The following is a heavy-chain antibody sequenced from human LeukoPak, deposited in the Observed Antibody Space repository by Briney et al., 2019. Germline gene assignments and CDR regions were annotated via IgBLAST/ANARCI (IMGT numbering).Heavy chain of an antibody. V-gene: IGHV3-48*03. CDR1: GFTFSSYE. Sequence: GGSLRLSCAASGFTFSSYEMNWVRQAPGKGLEGVSYISSSGSTIYYADSVKGRFTISRDNAKNSLYLQMNSLRAEDTAVYYCAREIIGGLAFDIWGQGTMVTVSS. J-gene: IGHJ3*02. CDR3: AREIIGGLAFDI. D-gene: IGHD3-10*01. CDR2: ISSSGSTI.